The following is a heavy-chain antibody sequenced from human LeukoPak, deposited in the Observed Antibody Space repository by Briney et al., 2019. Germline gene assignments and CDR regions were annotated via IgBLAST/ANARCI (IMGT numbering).Heavy chain of an antibody. J-gene: IGHJ4*02. CDR3: ARDDRGNYYDSSGYYW. CDR2: ISSSSSTI. Sequence: PGGSLRPSCAASGFTFSSYSMNWVRQAPGKGLEWVSYISSSSSTIYYADSVKGRFTISRDNAKNSLYLQMNSLRAEDTAVYYCARDDRGNYYDSSGYYWWGQGTLVTVSS. CDR1: GFTFSSYS. D-gene: IGHD3-22*01. V-gene: IGHV3-48*04.